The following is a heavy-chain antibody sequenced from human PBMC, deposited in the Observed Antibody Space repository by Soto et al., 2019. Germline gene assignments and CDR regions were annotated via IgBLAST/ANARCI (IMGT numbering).Heavy chain of an antibody. CDR1: GYTFTSYG. J-gene: IGHJ6*02. Sequence: GASVKVSCKASGYTFTSYGISWVRQAPGQGLEWMGWISAYNGNTNYAQKFQGRVTMTRDTSISTAYMELSRLRSDDTAVYYCARDITGFLGMDVWGQGTTVTVSS. CDR2: ISAYNGNT. V-gene: IGHV1-18*04. CDR3: ARDITGFLGMDV.